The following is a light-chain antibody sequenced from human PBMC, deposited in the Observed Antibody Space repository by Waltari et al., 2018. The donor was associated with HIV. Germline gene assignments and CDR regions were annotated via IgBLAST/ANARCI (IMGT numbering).Light chain of an antibody. CDR1: NSNIGAGYG. CDR3: QSYDSSLNVI. Sequence: QSVQTQPPSVSGAPGQRVTISCTGSNSNIGAGYGLHWYQHLPGAAPKLLIYDINNRPSGVPDRFSGSKSGTSASLAITGLQVEDEGDYFCQSYDSSLNVIFGGGTKLTVL. V-gene: IGLV1-40*01. CDR2: DIN. J-gene: IGLJ2*01.